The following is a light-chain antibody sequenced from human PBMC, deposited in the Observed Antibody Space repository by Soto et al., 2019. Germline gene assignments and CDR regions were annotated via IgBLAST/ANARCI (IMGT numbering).Light chain of an antibody. CDR3: SSYAGSNNYVV. CDR1: SSDVGGYNY. V-gene: IGLV2-8*01. CDR2: DVI. J-gene: IGLJ2*01. Sequence: QSALTQPPSASGSPGQSVTISCTGTSSDVGGYNYVSWYQQHPGKAPKLMIFDVIKRPSGVPDRFSGSKSGNTASLTVSGLQAEDEADYYCSSYAGSNNYVVIGGGTKVTVL.